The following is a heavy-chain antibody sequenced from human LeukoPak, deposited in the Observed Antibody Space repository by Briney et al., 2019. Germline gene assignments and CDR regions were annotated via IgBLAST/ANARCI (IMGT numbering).Heavy chain of an antibody. D-gene: IGHD3-10*01. CDR3: ARDLGNSGSPNWFDP. V-gene: IGHV3-11*04. J-gene: IGHJ5*02. CDR2: ISSSGSTI. Sequence: GGSLRLSCAASGFTFSDYYMSWIRQAPGKGLEWVSYISSSGSTINSADSVKGRFTISRDNGKNSVHLQIDTLTDEDTAVYYCARDLGNSGSPNWFDPWGQGTLVTVSS. CDR1: GFTFSDYY.